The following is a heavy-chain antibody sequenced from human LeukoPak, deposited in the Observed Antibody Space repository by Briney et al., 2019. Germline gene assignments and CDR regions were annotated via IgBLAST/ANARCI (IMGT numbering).Heavy chain of an antibody. J-gene: IGHJ4*02. D-gene: IGHD2-2*01. Sequence: PGGSLRLSCAASGFTFSSYWMSWVRQAPGKGLEWVANIKQDGNEKNYVDSVKGRFTISRDNAKNSLYLQMNSLRAEDTAVYYCARERGGYCSSTSCSNAIDYWGQGTLVTVSS. CDR1: GFTFSSYW. CDR2: IKQDGNEK. V-gene: IGHV3-7*01. CDR3: ARERGGYCSSTSCSNAIDY.